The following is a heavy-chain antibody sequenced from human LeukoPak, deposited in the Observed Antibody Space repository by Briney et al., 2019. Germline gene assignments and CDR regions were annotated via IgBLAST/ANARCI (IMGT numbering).Heavy chain of an antibody. J-gene: IGHJ5*02. V-gene: IGHV3-7*01. Sequence: PGGSLRLSCAASGFTFSSYWMSWVRQAPGKGLEWAANIKQDGSEKYYVDSVKGRFTISRDNAKNSLYLQMNSLRAEDTAVYYCARDADDYSNYGWFDPWGQGTLVTVSS. CDR1: GFTFSSYW. D-gene: IGHD4-11*01. CDR2: IKQDGSEK. CDR3: ARDADDYSNYGWFDP.